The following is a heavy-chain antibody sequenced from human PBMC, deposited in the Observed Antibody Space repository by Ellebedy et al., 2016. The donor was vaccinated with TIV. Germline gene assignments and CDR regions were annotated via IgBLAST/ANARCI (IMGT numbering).Heavy chain of an antibody. D-gene: IGHD2-15*01. V-gene: IGHV3-74*01. Sequence: GESLKISCAASGFTFSSYWMHWVRQAPGKGLVWVSRIKGDGSTTTYADSVKGRFTISRDNAKNTLYLQMNSLRAEDTAVYYCARDPYIEGDYWGQGALVTVSS. CDR2: IKGDGSTT. CDR3: ARDPYIEGDY. J-gene: IGHJ4*02. CDR1: GFTFSSYW.